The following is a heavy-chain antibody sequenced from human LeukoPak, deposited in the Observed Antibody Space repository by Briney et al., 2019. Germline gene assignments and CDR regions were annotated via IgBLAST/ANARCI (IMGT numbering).Heavy chain of an antibody. J-gene: IGHJ4*02. D-gene: IGHD4-23*01. V-gene: IGHV1-69*13. CDR1: GGSFSSYA. CDR2: IIPIFGKA. CDR3: ARGWLAETTVVTPYNY. Sequence: SVKVSCTASGGSFSSYAINWVRQAPGQGLEWMGGIIPIFGKANYAQKFQDRVAITAVESMSTVYMELSSLRSEDTAVYYCARGWLAETTVVTPYNYWGQGTLVTVSS.